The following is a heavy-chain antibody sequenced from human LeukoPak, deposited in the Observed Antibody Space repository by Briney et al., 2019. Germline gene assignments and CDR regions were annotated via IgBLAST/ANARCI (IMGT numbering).Heavy chain of an antibody. CDR1: GGTFSSYA. CDR2: IIPIFGTA. V-gene: IGHV1-69*05. CDR3: ARPGSAAIGGGWYYFDY. J-gene: IGHJ4*02. Sequence: SVKVSCKASGGTFSSYAISWVRQAPGQGLEWMGGIIPIFGTANYAQKFQGRVTITTDESTSTAYMELSSLRSEDTAVYYCARPGSAAIGGGWYYFDYWGQGTPVTVSS. D-gene: IGHD2-2*02.